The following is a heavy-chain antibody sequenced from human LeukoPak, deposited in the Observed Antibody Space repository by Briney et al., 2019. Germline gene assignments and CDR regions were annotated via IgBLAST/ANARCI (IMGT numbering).Heavy chain of an antibody. Sequence: ASVKVSCKASGYTFTGYYMHWVRQAPGQGLEWMGWINPNSGGTNYAQKFQGRVTMTRDTSISTAYMELSRLRSDDTAVYYCARTNWNYGWYDYWGQGTLVTVSS. D-gene: IGHD1-7*01. CDR2: INPNSGGT. V-gene: IGHV1-2*02. CDR1: GYTFTGYY. J-gene: IGHJ4*02. CDR3: ARTNWNYGWYDY.